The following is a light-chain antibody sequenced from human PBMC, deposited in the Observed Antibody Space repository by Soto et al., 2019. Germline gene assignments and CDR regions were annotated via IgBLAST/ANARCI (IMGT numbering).Light chain of an antibody. V-gene: IGLV2-14*01. CDR2: HVS. Sequence: QSALTQPASVSGSPGQSITISCTGTSSDVGGYNYVSWYQQYPGKAPKLMIYHVSNRPSGVSNRFSGSKSGNSASLTISGLQAEDEADYYCSSYKSTSTYVFGTGTKLTVL. CDR1: SSDVGGYNY. CDR3: SSYKSTSTYV. J-gene: IGLJ1*01.